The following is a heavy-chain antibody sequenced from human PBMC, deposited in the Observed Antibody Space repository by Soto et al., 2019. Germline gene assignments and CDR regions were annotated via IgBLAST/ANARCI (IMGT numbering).Heavy chain of an antibody. V-gene: IGHV3-7*03. CDR2: IKPDGSEK. CDR3: ARGDGSGCPAF. CDR1: GFTFSTHW. J-gene: IGHJ4*02. Sequence: GGSLRLSCAVSGFTFSTHWMTWVRQAPGKGLEWVANIKPDGSEKYYGDSVKGRFSISRDNSENSLYLQMNSLGVDDTAVYYCARGDGSGCPAFWGQGTLVTVSS. D-gene: IGHD3-22*01.